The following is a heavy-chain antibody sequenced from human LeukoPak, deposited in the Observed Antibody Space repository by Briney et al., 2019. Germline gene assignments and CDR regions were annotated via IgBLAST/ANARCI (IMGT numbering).Heavy chain of an antibody. CDR3: AKDHDYYASGPI. Sequence: PGGSLRLSCAASGFTFSSYWMNWVRQAQGKGLEWVANIKQDGSEKYYVDSVKGRFTISRDNAKNSLYLQMYSLRAEDTAVYYCAKDHDYYASGPIWGQGTMVTVSS. D-gene: IGHD3-10*01. V-gene: IGHV3-7*05. CDR2: IKQDGSEK. J-gene: IGHJ3*02. CDR1: GFTFSSYW.